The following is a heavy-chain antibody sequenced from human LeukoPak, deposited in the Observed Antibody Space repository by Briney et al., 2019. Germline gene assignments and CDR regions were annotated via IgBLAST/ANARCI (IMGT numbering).Heavy chain of an antibody. D-gene: IGHD3-3*01. Sequence: GGSLRLSCAASGFTFSSYWMHWVRQAPGKGLVWVSRINSDGSSTSYADSAKGRFTISRDNAKNTLYLQMNSLRAEDTAVYYCARDPNYDFWSGYPGHYWGQGTLVTVSS. J-gene: IGHJ4*02. CDR2: INSDGSST. CDR3: ARDPNYDFWSGYPGHY. V-gene: IGHV3-74*01. CDR1: GFTFSSYW.